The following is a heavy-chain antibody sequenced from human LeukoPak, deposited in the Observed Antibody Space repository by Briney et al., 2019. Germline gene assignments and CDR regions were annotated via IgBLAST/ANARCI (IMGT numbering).Heavy chain of an antibody. V-gene: IGHV3-7*01. Sequence: RSGGSLRLSCAASRFTFSSYWMSWVRQAPGKGLEWVANIKQDGSEKYYVDSVKGRFTISRDNAKNSLYLQMNSLRAEDTAVYYCAREPTYYDFWSGYYGYYYYMDVWGKGTTVTVSS. J-gene: IGHJ6*03. D-gene: IGHD3-3*01. CDR2: IKQDGSEK. CDR1: RFTFSSYW. CDR3: AREPTYYDFWSGYYGYYYYMDV.